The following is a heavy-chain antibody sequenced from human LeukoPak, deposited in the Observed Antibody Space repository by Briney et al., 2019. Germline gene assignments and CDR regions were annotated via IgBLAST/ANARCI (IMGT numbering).Heavy chain of an antibody. CDR1: GFTFSSYS. CDR2: ISSSSSYI. Sequence: GGSLRLSCAASGFTFSSYSMNWVRQAPGKGLEWVSSISSSSSYIYYADSVKGRFTISRDNAKNSLYLQMNSLRPEDTAVYYCARFSGSYGLYYFDYWGQGTLVTVSS. J-gene: IGHJ4*02. D-gene: IGHD1-26*01. V-gene: IGHV3-21*01. CDR3: ARFSGSYGLYYFDY.